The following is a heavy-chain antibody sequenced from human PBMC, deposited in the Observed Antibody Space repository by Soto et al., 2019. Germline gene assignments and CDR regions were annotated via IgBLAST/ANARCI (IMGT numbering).Heavy chain of an antibody. CDR2: LIPLFGTT. CDR3: ARGPNWGSRFDS. V-gene: IGHV1-69*06. Sequence: QVQLVQSGAEVKKPGSSVKVSCEASGGTFSGHAISWVRQAPGQGPEWMGGLIPLFGTTQHAQNFQDRLTITADKSASTAYMALTSLRFEDTAIYSCARGPNWGSRFDSWGQGTLVTVSS. J-gene: IGHJ4*02. CDR1: GGTFSGHA. D-gene: IGHD7-27*01.